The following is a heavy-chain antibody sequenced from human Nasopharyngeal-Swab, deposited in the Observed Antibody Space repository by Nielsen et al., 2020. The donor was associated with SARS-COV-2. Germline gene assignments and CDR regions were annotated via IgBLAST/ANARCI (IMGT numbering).Heavy chain of an antibody. J-gene: IGHJ6*03. CDR3: ARGLSGIVPSPILGLGPYYSYYYMDV. D-gene: IGHD2-2*01. V-gene: IGHV4-34*01. CDR2: IHHRGST. Sequence: SETLSLTCVVYGGSFTSYYWGWIRPPPGKGREWIAEIHHRGSTNYHPSPKSPVTISVDTSKNQFSLKLSSVTAADTAVYYCARGLSGIVPSPILGLGPYYSYYYMDVWGKGTTVTVSS. CDR1: GGSFTSYY.